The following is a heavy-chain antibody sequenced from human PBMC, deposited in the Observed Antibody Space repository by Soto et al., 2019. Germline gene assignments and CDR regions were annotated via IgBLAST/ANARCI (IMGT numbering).Heavy chain of an antibody. CDR2: ISYEGSNK. CDR3: AKDRKTIFGVVPFSGGMDV. J-gene: IGHJ6*02. CDR1: GFTFSGYG. V-gene: IGHV3-30*18. D-gene: IGHD3-3*01. Sequence: GGSLRLSCVASGFTFSGYGMHWVRQAPGKGLEWVAVISYEGSNKYYADSVKGRFTISRDNSINTMYLEMNSLRAEDTAVYYCAKDRKTIFGVVPFSGGMDVWGQGTTVTVSS.